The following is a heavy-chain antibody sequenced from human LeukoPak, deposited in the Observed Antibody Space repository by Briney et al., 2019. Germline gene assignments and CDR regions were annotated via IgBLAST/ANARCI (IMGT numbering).Heavy chain of an antibody. V-gene: IGHV4-34*01. CDR2: INHSGST. CDR1: GGSFSGYY. Sequence: SETLSLTCAVYGGSFSGYYWSWIRQPPGKGLEWIGEINHSGSTNYNPSLKSRVTISVDTSKNQFSLKLSSVTAADTAVYYCARDQSITMVRGVITFWFDPWGQGTLVTVSS. D-gene: IGHD3-10*01. CDR3: ARDQSITMVRGVITFWFDP. J-gene: IGHJ5*02.